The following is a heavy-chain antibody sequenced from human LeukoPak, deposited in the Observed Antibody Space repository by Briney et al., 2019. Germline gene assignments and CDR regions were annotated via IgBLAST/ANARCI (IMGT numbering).Heavy chain of an antibody. CDR2: IYTSGST. CDR3: ASSDLWSGYYTRFDY. Sequence: SETLSLTCTVSGGSISSGSYYWSWIRQPAGKGLEWIGRIYTSGSTNYNPSLKSRVTISVDTSKNQFSLKLSSVTAADTAVHYCASSDLWSGYYTRFDYWGQGTLVTVSS. D-gene: IGHD3-3*01. J-gene: IGHJ4*02. CDR1: GGSISSGSYY. V-gene: IGHV4-61*02.